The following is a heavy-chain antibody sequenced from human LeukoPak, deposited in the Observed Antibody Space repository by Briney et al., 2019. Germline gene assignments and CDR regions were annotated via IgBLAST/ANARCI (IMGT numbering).Heavy chain of an antibody. Sequence: SVKVSCKASGGTFSRYGISWVRQARGQGLEWMGGIVPLFGTAKYAQKFQGRVTITADESTSTAYMELSSLRSEDTAVYYCAREEKGDFDYWGQGTLVTVSS. J-gene: IGHJ4*02. CDR1: GGTFSRYG. CDR2: IVPLFGTA. CDR3: AREEKGDFDY. V-gene: IGHV1-69*13.